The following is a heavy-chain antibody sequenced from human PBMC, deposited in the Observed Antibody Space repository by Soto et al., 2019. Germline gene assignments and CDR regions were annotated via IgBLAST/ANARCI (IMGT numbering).Heavy chain of an antibody. V-gene: IGHV3-7*01. Sequence: EVQMVESAGGLVQPGGSLKISCAASGFTINPYWMSWVRQAPGKGLEWVASTNQDGSTTYYVDSVKGRFTISRDNAKNSLYLQMNSPRAEDTAIYYCGKNHIGRGQGTQVTVSS. D-gene: IGHD2-21*01. CDR3: GKNHIG. CDR1: GFTINPYW. J-gene: IGHJ4*02. CDR2: TNQDGSTT.